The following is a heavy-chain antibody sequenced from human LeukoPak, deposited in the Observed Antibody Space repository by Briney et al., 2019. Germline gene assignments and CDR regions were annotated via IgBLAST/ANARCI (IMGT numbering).Heavy chain of an antibody. CDR3: ARELSVGATLLYDAFDI. J-gene: IGHJ3*02. CDR2: ISGSSSSI. Sequence: GGSLRLSCAASGFNFNNYNMNWVRQAPGKGLEWVSHISGSSSSIYYADSVKGRFTISRDNAKNSLYLQMNSLRAEDTAVYYCARELSVGATLLYDAFDIWGQGTMVTVSS. V-gene: IGHV3-48*01. CDR1: GFNFNNYN. D-gene: IGHD1-26*01.